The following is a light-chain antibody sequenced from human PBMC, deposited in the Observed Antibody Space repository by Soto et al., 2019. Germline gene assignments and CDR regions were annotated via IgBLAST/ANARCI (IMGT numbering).Light chain of an antibody. CDR2: EVS. CDR1: ISDVGGYKF. CDR3: GSYTGSIYV. Sequence: QSSLTQPASVSGSPGQSITISCTGTISDVGGYKFVSWYQQHPGKAPKLMIYEVSNLPSGVSSRFSGSKSGNTASLTISGLQAEDEADYYCGSYTGSIYVFRTGTKVNVL. J-gene: IGLJ1*01. V-gene: IGLV2-14*01.